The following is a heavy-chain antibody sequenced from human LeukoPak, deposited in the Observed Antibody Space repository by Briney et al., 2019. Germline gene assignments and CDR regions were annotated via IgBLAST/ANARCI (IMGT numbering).Heavy chain of an antibody. CDR2: IYSGGST. CDR1: GFTFSIYT. CDR3: ARVGYYYDSSGYYYRVFDY. J-gene: IGHJ4*02. Sequence: GGSLRLSCAASGFTFSIYTMNWVRQAPGKGLEWVSVIYSGGSTYYADSVKGRFTISRDNSKNTLYLQMNSLRAEDTAVYYCARVGYYYDSSGYYYRVFDYWGQGTLVTVSS. V-gene: IGHV3-53*01. D-gene: IGHD3-22*01.